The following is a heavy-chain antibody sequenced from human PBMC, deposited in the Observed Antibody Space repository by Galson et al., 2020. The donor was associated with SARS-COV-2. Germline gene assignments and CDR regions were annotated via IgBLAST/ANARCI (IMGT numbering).Heavy chain of an antibody. Sequence: SETLSLTCAVYGGSFSGYSWTWIRQPPGKGLEWIGEINIGGNTNYSPSLRSRVTVSVDTSKNQFSLNLRSVTAADTALYYCARGHRGVVPSPVLGLGPYYSYYYMDVWERGPRSPSP. J-gene: IGHJ6*03. CDR1: GGSFSGYS. CDR3: ARGHRGVVPSPVLGLGPYYSYYYMDV. V-gene: IGHV4-34*01. CDR2: INIGGNT. D-gene: IGHD3-10*01.